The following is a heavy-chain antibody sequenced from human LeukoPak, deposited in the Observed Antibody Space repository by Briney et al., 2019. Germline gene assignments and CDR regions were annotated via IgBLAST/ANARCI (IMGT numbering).Heavy chain of an antibody. CDR1: GGSFSGYY. Sequence: SETLSLTCAVYGGSFSGYYWSWIRQPPGKGLEWIGEINHSGSTNYNPSLKSRVTISVDTSKNQFSLKLSSVTAADTAVYYCARQSIAAAGTPLFDYWGQGTLVTVSS. CDR3: ARQSIAAAGTPLFDY. V-gene: IGHV4-34*01. CDR2: INHSGST. D-gene: IGHD6-13*01. J-gene: IGHJ4*02.